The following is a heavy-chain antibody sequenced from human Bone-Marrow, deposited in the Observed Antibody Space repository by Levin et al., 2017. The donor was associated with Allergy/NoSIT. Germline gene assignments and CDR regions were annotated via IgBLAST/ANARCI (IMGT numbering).Heavy chain of an antibody. D-gene: IGHD3-10*01. CDR3: ARVQYYYGSGSYFYYFDR. CDR2: IYSSGTT. CDR1: GGSISNSY. J-gene: IGHJ5*02. V-gene: IGHV4-4*07. Sequence: SQTLSLTCTVSGGSISNSYWTWIRQSAGKGLEWIGRIYSSGTTNYNPSLKSRVTMSVDTSKNQFSLKLSSVTAADTAVYYCARVQYYYGSGSYFYYFDRWGQGTLVTVSS.